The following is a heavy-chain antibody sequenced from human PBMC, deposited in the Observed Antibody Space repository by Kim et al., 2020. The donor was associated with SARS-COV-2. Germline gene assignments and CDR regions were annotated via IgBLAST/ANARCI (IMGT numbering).Heavy chain of an antibody. J-gene: IGHJ4*02. Sequence: SETLSLTCTVSGGSISSGGYYWSWIRQHPGKGLEWIGYIYYSGSTYYNPSLKSRVTISVDTSKNQFSLKLSSVTAADTAVYYCARVPRDTTVTLFDYWGQGTLVTVSS. V-gene: IGHV4-31*03. CDR1: GGSISSGGYY. CDR3: ARVPRDTTVTLFDY. CDR2: IYYSGST. D-gene: IGHD4-17*01.